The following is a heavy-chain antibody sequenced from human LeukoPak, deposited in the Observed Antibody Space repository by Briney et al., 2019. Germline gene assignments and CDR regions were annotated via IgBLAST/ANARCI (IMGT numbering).Heavy chain of an antibody. Sequence: GGSLRLSCAASGFTVSSNYMGWVRQAPGKGLEWVSVIYSGGSTYYADSVKGRFTISRDNSKNTLYLQMNSLRAEDTAVYYCARDQGIYGGPGMDVWGQGTTVTVSS. D-gene: IGHD4-23*01. CDR1: GFTVSSNY. J-gene: IGHJ6*02. CDR3: ARDQGIYGGPGMDV. CDR2: IYSGGST. V-gene: IGHV3-66*01.